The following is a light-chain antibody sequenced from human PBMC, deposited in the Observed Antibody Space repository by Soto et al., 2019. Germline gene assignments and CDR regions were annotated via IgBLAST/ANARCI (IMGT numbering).Light chain of an antibody. CDR3: ASYTSISGV. Sequence: QSALTQPASVSGSPGQSITISCTGTSSDIGAYNYVAWYQQHPGKAPKVMIYDVRNRPSGVSNRFSGSKSGNTASLTISGLQAEDEAVYSCASYTSISGVFGGGTKLTVL. J-gene: IGLJ3*02. CDR1: SSDIGAYNY. CDR2: DVR. V-gene: IGLV2-14*01.